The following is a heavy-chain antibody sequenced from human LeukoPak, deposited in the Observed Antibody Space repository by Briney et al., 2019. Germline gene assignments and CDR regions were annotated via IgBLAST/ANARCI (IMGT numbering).Heavy chain of an antibody. Sequence: ASVKVSCKASGYTFTGHYMHWVRQAPGQGLEWMGWNNPNSGGTNYAQKFQGRVTMTRDTSISTAYMELSRLRSDDTAVYYCARVKGRQWLVLGYWGQGTLVTVSS. CDR2: NNPNSGGT. CDR1: GYTFTGHY. V-gene: IGHV1-2*02. D-gene: IGHD6-19*01. CDR3: ARVKGRQWLVLGY. J-gene: IGHJ4*02.